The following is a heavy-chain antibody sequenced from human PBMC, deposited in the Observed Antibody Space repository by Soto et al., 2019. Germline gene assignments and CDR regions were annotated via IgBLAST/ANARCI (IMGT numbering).Heavy chain of an antibody. J-gene: IGHJ6*02. Sequence: PRWSLRLSCAASGLTFSNAWMRWVRQSPGTGLGWVGRINSKTDCGTTDYAAPGKGRFTISRGDSKNTLYLQMKSLKTEDTAVYYCTTGLMGPFGVVYYYGMDVWGQGTTVSVSS. D-gene: IGHD3-3*01. V-gene: IGHV3-15*01. CDR2: INSKTDCGTT. CDR1: GLTFSNAW. CDR3: TTGLMGPFGVVYYYGMDV.